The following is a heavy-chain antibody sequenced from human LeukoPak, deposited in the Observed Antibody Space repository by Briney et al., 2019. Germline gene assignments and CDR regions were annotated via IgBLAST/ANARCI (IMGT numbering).Heavy chain of an antibody. Sequence: GGSLRLSCAASGFTFSSYAMSWVRQAPGEGLEWVSGISGGGNSTEYADSVKGRFTISRDNSKNTVYLQMNGLRAEDTAVYYCAKGIYGSGSYYSDYYYNMDVWGKGITVTISS. D-gene: IGHD3-10*01. V-gene: IGHV3-23*01. CDR2: ISGGGNST. CDR3: AKGIYGSGSYYSDYYYNMDV. CDR1: GFTFSSYA. J-gene: IGHJ6*03.